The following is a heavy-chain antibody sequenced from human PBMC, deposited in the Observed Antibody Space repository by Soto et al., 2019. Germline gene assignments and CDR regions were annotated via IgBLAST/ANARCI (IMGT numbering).Heavy chain of an antibody. Sequence: GGSLRLSCPASGFTFSSNWMSWVRQAPGKGLEWVANIKQDGSEKYYVDSVNGRFTTSRDNAKNTLYLKMNSLSAEDTAVYYCARFYYDSSGYLPSPYYYYYGMDVWGQGTTVTVSS. J-gene: IGHJ6*02. V-gene: IGHV3-7*01. CDR1: GFTFSSNW. CDR3: ARFYYDSSGYLPSPYYYYYGMDV. D-gene: IGHD3-22*01. CDR2: IKQDGSEK.